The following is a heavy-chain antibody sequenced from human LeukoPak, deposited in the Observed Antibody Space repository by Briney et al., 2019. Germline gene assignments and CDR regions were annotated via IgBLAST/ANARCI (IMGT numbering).Heavy chain of an antibody. J-gene: IGHJ6*02. CDR2: INPSGGST. D-gene: IGHD2-8*01. CDR3: AREDVVLVDAVRYYYSGMDV. V-gene: IGHV1-46*01. CDR1: GYNFISYY. Sequence: GASVKVSCKASGYNFISYYMHWGRQAPGQGLEWMGIINPSGGSTSYAQKFQDRVTMTRDTSTSTVYMELSSLKSEDTAVYYCAREDVVLVDAVRYYYSGMDVWGQGTTVTVSS.